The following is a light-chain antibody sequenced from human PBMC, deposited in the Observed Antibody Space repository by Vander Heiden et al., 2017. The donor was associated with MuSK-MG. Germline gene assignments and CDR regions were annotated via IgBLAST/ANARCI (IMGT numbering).Light chain of an antibody. CDR3: MQSSYLPRT. Sequence: DIVMTQSPLSLSFTPGQRASLSCKSSQSRVHSIGNSFLDWYVQKPGQPPRLLIYEASNRASGMPDRFSGSGSGTDFTLKISRVEAEDVGVYYCMQSSYLPRTFGEGTKVEIK. V-gene: IGKV2D-29*01. J-gene: IGKJ4*02. CDR2: EAS. CDR1: QSRVHSIGNSF.